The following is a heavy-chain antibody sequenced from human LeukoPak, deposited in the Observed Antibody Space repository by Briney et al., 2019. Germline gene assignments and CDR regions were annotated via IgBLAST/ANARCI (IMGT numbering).Heavy chain of an antibody. D-gene: IGHD3-22*01. CDR2: INTYNGET. J-gene: IGHJ3*02. CDR1: GYTFITYG. Sequence: ASVEVSCKASGYTFITYGISWVRQAPGQGLEWMGWINTYNGETNYAQKLKGRVTMTTDTSTSTVYMELRSLTSDDTAVHYCARDLVYYDSSGLRWDDTFDIWGQGTMVIVSS. CDR3: ARDLVYYDSSGLRWDDTFDI. V-gene: IGHV1-18*01.